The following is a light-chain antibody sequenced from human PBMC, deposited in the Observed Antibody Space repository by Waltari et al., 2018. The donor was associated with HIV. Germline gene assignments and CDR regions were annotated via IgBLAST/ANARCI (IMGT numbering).Light chain of an antibody. CDR3: AAWDDSLNGWV. V-gene: IGLV1-44*01. CDR1: RSNIGSTP. Sequence: QSVLTPPPSASGTPGQRVTISCSGSRSNIGSTPVSWYQQLPGTAPTLFIYSNNQRPSGVPDRFSGSKSGTSASLAISGLQSEDEADYYCAAWDDSLNGWVFGGGTKLTVV. CDR2: SNN. J-gene: IGLJ3*02.